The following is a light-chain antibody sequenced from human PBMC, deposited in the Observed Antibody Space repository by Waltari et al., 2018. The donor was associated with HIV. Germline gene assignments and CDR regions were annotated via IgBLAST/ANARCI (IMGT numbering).Light chain of an antibody. CDR2: ANT. CDR3: QSYDSSLSGYVV. V-gene: IGLV1-40*01. CDR1: SPYHRGDFT. Sequence: QSVLTQPPSVSGPPGPGVPSSRTWSSPYHRGDFTVHWCQHLPGTAPKLLIYANTHRPSGVPDRFSGSKSGTSASLAITGLQAEDEAEYYCQSYDSSLSGYVVFGGGTKLTVL. J-gene: IGLJ2*01.